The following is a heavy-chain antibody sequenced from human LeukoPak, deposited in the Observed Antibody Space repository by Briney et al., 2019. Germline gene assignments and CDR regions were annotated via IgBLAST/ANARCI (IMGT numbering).Heavy chain of an antibody. CDR3: ARRGHNFDYYDV. V-gene: IGHV4-39*01. J-gene: IGHJ3*01. D-gene: IGHD3-22*01. Sequence: PSETLSLTCTVSGDSFTSTNYWWDWVRLPPGKGLEWIGAIQYTGRTFSNPSLKSRVTISVDTSKKQFSLDLRSATAADTAVYYCARRGHNFDYYDVWGQGTRVTVSS. CDR2: IQYTGRT. CDR1: GDSFTSTNYW.